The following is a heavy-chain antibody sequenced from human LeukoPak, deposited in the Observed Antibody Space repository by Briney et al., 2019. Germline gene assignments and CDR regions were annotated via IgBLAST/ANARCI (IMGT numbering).Heavy chain of an antibody. D-gene: IGHD3-10*01. J-gene: IGHJ2*01. CDR1: GGSFSGYY. Sequence: SETLSLTCAVYGGSFSGYYWSWLRQPPGRGREWIGEINHSGSTNYNPSLKSRATISVATSKNQFSLKLSSVTAADTAVYYCARRARYYYGFGNEWHFDLWGRGTLVTVSS. V-gene: IGHV4-34*01. CDR3: ARRARYYYGFGNEWHFDL. CDR2: INHSGST.